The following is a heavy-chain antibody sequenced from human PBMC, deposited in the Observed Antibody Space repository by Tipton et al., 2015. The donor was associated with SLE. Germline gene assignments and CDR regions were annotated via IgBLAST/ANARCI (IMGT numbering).Heavy chain of an antibody. CDR1: GGSISSYY. CDR2: IYYSGST. V-gene: IGHV4-59*01. D-gene: IGHD1-26*01. J-gene: IGHJ6*03. CDR3: ARGGLGVSYYYYMDV. Sequence: LRLSCTVSGGSISSYYWSWIRQPPGEGLEWIGYIYYSGSTNYNPSLKSRVTISVDTSKNQFSLKLSSVTAADTAVYYCARGGLGVSYYYYMDVWGKGTTVTVSS.